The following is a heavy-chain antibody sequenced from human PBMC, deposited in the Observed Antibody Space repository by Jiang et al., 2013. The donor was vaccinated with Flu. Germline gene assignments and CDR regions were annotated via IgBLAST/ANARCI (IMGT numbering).Heavy chain of an antibody. V-gene: IGHV4-61*01. CDR3: ARDLRLFHAFQI. CDR1: GGSVNSGSYY. D-gene: IGHD3-22*01. J-gene: IGHJ3*02. CDR2: VYYSGNT. Sequence: SGSGLVKPSETLSLTCTVSGGSVNSGSYYWSWVRQPPGKGLEWIGYVYYSGNTNYNPSLKSRATISLDTSKNQLSLQLTSVTAVDTAVYYCARDLRLFHAFQIWGQGTMVTVSS.